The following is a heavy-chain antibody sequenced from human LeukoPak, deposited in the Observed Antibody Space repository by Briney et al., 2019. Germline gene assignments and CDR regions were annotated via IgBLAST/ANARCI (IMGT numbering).Heavy chain of an antibody. CDR1: GFTFSSYG. D-gene: IGHD2-21*01. Sequence: GGSLRLSCAASGFTFSSYGMNWVRQAPGKGLEWVSVISSSGGSTYYADSVKGRFTISRDNSKNTLYLQMDSLRADDTAVYYCAKDSSHIVVGSGTDYWGQGTLVTVSS. CDR3: AKDSSHIVVGSGTDY. V-gene: IGHV3-23*01. J-gene: IGHJ4*02. CDR2: ISSSGGST.